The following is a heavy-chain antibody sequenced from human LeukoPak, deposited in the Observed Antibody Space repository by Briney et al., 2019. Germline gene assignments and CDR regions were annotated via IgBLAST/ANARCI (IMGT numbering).Heavy chain of an antibody. CDR1: GFTFSNYG. CDR2: ISYDGSNK. J-gene: IGHJ2*01. D-gene: IGHD1-1*01. V-gene: IGHV3-30*03. Sequence: PGRSLRLSCAASGFTFSNYGMHWVRQAPGKGLEWLAVISYDGSNKYYADSVKGRFTISRDNSKNTLYLQMNSLRAEDTAVYYCARAQLGYWYFDLWGRGTLVTVSS. CDR3: ARAQLGYWYFDL.